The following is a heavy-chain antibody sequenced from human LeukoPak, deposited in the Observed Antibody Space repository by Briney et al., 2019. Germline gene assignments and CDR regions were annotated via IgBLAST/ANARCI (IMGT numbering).Heavy chain of an antibody. V-gene: IGHV4-34*01. CDR1: GGSFSGYY. Sequence: SETLSLTCAAYGGSFSGYYWSWIRQPPGKGLEWIGEINHSGSTNYNPSLKSRVTISVDTSKNQFSLKLSSVTAADTAVYYCARKWLAQHFQHWGQGTLVTVSS. J-gene: IGHJ1*01. D-gene: IGHD6-19*01. CDR2: INHSGST. CDR3: ARKWLAQHFQH.